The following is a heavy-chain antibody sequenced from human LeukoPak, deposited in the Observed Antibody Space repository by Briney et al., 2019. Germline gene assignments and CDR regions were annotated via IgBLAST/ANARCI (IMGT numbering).Heavy chain of an antibody. CDR1: GFTFDDYA. CDR3: ATNFAAYYYETSGYYDF. D-gene: IGHD3-22*01. Sequence: GGSLRLSCAASGFTFDDYAMHWGRQAPGKGREWVSLSSGDGSSTNYAGSVKGRFTISRDNNKNSLYLQMTSLRTEDTAFYYCATNFAAYYYETSGYYDFWGQGTLVTVS. J-gene: IGHJ4*02. CDR2: SSGDGSST. V-gene: IGHV3-43*02.